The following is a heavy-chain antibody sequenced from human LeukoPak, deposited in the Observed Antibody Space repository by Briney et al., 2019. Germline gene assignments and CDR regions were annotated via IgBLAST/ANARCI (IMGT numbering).Heavy chain of an antibody. J-gene: IGHJ6*02. Sequence: PSETLSLTCAVYGGSFSGYYWRWIRQPPGKGLEWIGEINHSGSTNYNPSLKSRVTISVDTSKNQFSLKLSSVTAADTAVYYCARGRCSSTSCDTGHYYGMDVWGQGTTVTVSS. V-gene: IGHV4-34*01. CDR2: INHSGST. CDR3: ARGRCSSTSCDTGHYYGMDV. D-gene: IGHD2-2*01. CDR1: GGSFSGYY.